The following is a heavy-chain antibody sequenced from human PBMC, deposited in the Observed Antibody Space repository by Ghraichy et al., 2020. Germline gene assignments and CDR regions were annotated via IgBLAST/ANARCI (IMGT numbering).Heavy chain of an antibody. V-gene: IGHV4-39*01. CDR2: IYYSGST. CDR3: ARHLRRGYSYGPFGY. Sequence: ESLNISCTVSGGSISSSSYYWGWIRQPPGKGLEWIGSIYYSGSTYYNPSLKSRVTISVDTSKNQFSLKLSSVTAADTAVYYCARHLRRGYSYGPFGYWGQGTLVTVSS. J-gene: IGHJ4*02. CDR1: GGSISSSSYY. D-gene: IGHD5-18*01.